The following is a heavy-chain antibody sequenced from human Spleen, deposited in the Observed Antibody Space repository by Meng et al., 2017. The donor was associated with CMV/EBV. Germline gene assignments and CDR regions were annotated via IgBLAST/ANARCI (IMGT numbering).Heavy chain of an antibody. V-gene: IGHV1-2*02. CDR2: VNPKTGAT. CDR3: ARSGKKWELLWFDP. D-gene: IGHD1-26*01. CDR1: GYSFTDHY. J-gene: IGHJ5*02. Sequence: ASVKVSCKTSGYSFTDHYIHWVRQAPGQGLEWVGWVNPKTGATNYAQNFQGRVILTRDTSITTAYLKVNRLKSDDTALYYCARSGKKWELLWFDPWGQGTLVTVSS.